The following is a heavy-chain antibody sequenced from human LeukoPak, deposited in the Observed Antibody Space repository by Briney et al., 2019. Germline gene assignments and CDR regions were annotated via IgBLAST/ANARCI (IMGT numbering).Heavy chain of an antibody. J-gene: IGHJ3*02. CDR2: ISGSSGNT. V-gene: IGHV1-18*01. CDR3: ARQSFVPNRSPDDALDI. CDR1: GYPFTNYG. D-gene: IGHD1-14*01. Sequence: ASVKVSCKASGYPFTNYGIAWVRQAPGQGLECMGWISGSSGNTVYAQKVQDRVTMTTDTSTGTAFMELRSLRSDDTAVYYCARQSFVPNRSPDDALDIWGQGTMVTVSS.